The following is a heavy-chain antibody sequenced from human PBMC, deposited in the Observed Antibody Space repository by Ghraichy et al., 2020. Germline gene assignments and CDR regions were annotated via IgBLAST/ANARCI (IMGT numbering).Heavy chain of an antibody. J-gene: IGHJ3*02. V-gene: IGHV1-58*01. Sequence: SVKVSCKASGFTFTSSAVQWVRQARGQRLEWIGWIVVGSGNTNYAQKFQERVTITRDMSTSTAYMELSSLRSEDTAVYYCAALRERAIWSRDAFDIWGQGTMVTVSS. CDR1: GFTFTSSA. D-gene: IGHD2-2*02. CDR3: AALRERAIWSRDAFDI. CDR2: IVVGSGNT.